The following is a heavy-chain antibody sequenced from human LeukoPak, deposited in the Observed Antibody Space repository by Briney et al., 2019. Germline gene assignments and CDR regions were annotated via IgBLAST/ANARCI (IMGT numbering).Heavy chain of an antibody. V-gene: IGHV3-43*02. CDR3: AKDSTSSGIGDHFDY. CDR1: GFTFDAYA. D-gene: IGHD4-17*01. J-gene: IGHJ4*02. Sequence: PGGSLRLSCAASGFTFDAYAMHWVRQAPGKGLEWVSLIRGDGGSTYHADSVKGRFTISRDNSKNSLYLQMNDLRTEDTALYYCAKDSTSSGIGDHFDYWGQGTLVTVSS. CDR2: IRGDGGST.